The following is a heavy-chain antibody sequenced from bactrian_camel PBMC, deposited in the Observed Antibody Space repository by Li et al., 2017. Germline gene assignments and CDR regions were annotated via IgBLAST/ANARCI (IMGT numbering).Heavy chain of an antibody. CDR1: RYTDSINC. CDR2: VYIGGGVP. Sequence: HVQLVESGGGSVEAGGSLRLSCAAFRYTDSINCMGWFRQAPGKEREGVAFVYIGGGVPVYADSVRGRFTISRDNAKDTLYLQMNSLKTEDTAMYYCSKGQQRGQGTQVTVS. J-gene: IGHJ4*01. V-gene: IGHV3S1*01. D-gene: IGHD1*01. CDR3: SKGQQ.